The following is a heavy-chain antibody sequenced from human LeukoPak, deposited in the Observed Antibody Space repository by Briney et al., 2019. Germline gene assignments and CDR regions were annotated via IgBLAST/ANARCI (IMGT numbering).Heavy chain of an antibody. V-gene: IGHV4-4*07. CDR3: ARSPSSRYPYFDY. J-gene: IGHJ4*02. D-gene: IGHD2-2*02. Sequence: SETLSLTCTVSGGSISSYYWSWIRQPAGKGLEWIGRIYSSGYTNYNPSLKSRVTMSVDTSKNQVSLNLTSVTAADTAVYYCARSPSSRYPYFDYWGQGTLVTVSS. CDR2: IYSSGYT. CDR1: GGSISSYY.